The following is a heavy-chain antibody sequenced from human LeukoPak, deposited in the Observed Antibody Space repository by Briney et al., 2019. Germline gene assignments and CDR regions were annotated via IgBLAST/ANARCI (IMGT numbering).Heavy chain of an antibody. CDR3: ARAGGWAREDYKGDAFDI. CDR2: ISTYSGNS. Sequence: ASVKVSCKASGYTFTNYGISWVRQAPGQRLEWMGWISTYSGNSNYAQKLQDRVTMTTDTSTTTAYMDLRSLRSDDTAVYYCARAGGWAREDYKGDAFDIWGQGTMVTVSS. V-gene: IGHV1-18*01. D-gene: IGHD6-19*01. CDR1: GYTFTNYG. J-gene: IGHJ3*02.